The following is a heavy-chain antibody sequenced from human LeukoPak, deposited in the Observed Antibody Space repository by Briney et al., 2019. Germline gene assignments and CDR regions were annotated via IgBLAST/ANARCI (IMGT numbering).Heavy chain of an antibody. J-gene: IGHJ6*03. CDR3: ARQRADYFYHYSDV. CDR1: GGSISSSSYY. V-gene: IGHV4-39*01. Sequence: SETLSLTCTVSGGSISSSSYYWDWVRQPPGKGLEWIGNVYYGGNTFYNSSLESRVTISVDMSKNQFSLKLSSLTAADTAVYYCARQRADYFYHYSDVWGKGTSVTVSS. CDR2: VYYGGNT.